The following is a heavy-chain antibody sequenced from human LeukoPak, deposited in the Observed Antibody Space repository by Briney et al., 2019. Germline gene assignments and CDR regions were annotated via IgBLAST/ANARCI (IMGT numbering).Heavy chain of an antibody. CDR2: ISSSSSYI. J-gene: IGHJ4*02. V-gene: IGHV3-21*01. Sequence: GGSLRLSCAASGFTFSSYSMNWVRQAPGKGLEWVSSISSSSSYIYYADSVKGRFTISRDNAKNSLYPQMNSLRAEDTAVYYCARDSFGVSSSLDYWGQGTLVTVSS. CDR3: ARDSFGVSSSLDY. CDR1: GFTFSSYS. D-gene: IGHD6-13*01.